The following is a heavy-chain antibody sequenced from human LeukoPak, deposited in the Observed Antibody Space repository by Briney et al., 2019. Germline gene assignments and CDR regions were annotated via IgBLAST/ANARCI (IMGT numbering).Heavy chain of an antibody. CDR2: ISSSSSTI. V-gene: IGHV3-48*02. D-gene: IGHD3-3*01. J-gene: IGHJ3*02. Sequence: GGSLRLSCAASGFTFSSYSMNWVRQAPGKGLEWVSYISSSSSTIYYADSVKGRFTISRDNAKNSLYLQMNSLRDEDTAVYYCARDPYYGFWSAQDAFDIWGQGTMVTVSS. CDR3: ARDPYYGFWSAQDAFDI. CDR1: GFTFSSYS.